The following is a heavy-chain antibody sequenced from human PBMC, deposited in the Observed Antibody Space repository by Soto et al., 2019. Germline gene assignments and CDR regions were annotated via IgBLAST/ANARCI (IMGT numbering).Heavy chain of an antibody. Sequence: QVQLVESGGGVVQPGRSLRLSCAASGFTFSTYAMHWVRQAPDKGLEWVAVISYDGNNQYYADSVKGRFTISRDNSKNTLYLQMNSLRPEDTAVFYCARDRSMGATDYWGQGTLVTVSS. CDR1: GFTFSTYA. CDR2: ISYDGNNQ. J-gene: IGHJ4*02. D-gene: IGHD1-26*01. V-gene: IGHV3-30-3*01. CDR3: ARDRSMGATDY.